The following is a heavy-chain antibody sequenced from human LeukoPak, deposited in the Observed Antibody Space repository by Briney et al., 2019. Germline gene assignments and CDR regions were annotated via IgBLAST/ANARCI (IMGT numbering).Heavy chain of an antibody. Sequence: SETLSLTCAVYGGSFSGYYWSWIRQPPGKGLEWIGEINHSGSTNYNPSLKSRVTISVDTSKNQFSLKLRSVPAADTAVYYCARHAAPRAMVRGVYDYWGQGTLVTVSS. D-gene: IGHD3-10*01. CDR2: INHSGST. J-gene: IGHJ4*02. CDR1: GGSFSGYY. V-gene: IGHV4-34*01. CDR3: ARHAAPRAMVRGVYDY.